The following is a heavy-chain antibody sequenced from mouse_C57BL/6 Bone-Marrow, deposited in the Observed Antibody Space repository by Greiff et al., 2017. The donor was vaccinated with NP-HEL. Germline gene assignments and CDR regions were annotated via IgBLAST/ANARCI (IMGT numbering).Heavy chain of an antibody. CDR2: IDPENGDT. V-gene: IGHV14-4*01. CDR3: TRFYYRDAMDY. J-gene: IGHJ4*01. Sequence: EVQLQQSGAELVRPGASVKLSCTASGFNIKDDYMHWVKQRPEQGLEWIGWIDPENGDTEYASKFQGKATITADTSSNTAYLQLSSLTSEDTAVYYCTRFYYRDAMDYWGQGTSVTVSS. CDR1: GFNIKDDY. D-gene: IGHD2-12*01.